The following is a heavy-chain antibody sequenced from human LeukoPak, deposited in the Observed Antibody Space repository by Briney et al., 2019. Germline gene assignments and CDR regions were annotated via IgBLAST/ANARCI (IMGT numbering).Heavy chain of an antibody. V-gene: IGHV1-2*02. J-gene: IGHJ6*02. Sequence: ASVKVSCKASGYTFTGYYMHWVRQAPGQGLEWMGWINPNSGGTNYAQKFQGRVTMTRDTSISTAYMELSRLRSDDTAVYYCARVVGYCSGGSCFYYYYGMDVWGQGTTVTVS. D-gene: IGHD2-15*01. CDR1: GYTFTGYY. CDR3: ARVVGYCSGGSCFYYYYGMDV. CDR2: INPNSGGT.